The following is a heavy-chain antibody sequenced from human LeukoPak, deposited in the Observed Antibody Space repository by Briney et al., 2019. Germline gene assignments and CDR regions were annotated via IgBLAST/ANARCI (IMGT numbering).Heavy chain of an antibody. CDR3: ARGEEGTPGDYYFDY. Sequence: SETLSLTCTVSGGSISSYYWSWIRQPPGKGLEWIGYIYYSGSTNYNPSLKSRVTISVDTSKNQFSLKLSSVTAADTAVYYCARGEEGTPGDYYFDYWGQGTLVTVSS. V-gene: IGHV4-59*01. J-gene: IGHJ4*02. CDR1: GGSISSYY. CDR2: IYYSGST. D-gene: IGHD1-1*01.